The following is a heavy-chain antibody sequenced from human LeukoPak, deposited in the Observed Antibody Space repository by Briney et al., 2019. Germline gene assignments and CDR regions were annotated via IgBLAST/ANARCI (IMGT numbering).Heavy chain of an antibody. CDR1: GFTVSDNY. Sequence: PGGSLRLSCAVSGFTVSDNYMTWVRQAPGKGLEWVSIIYTSGTTYYSDSVMGRFTISRDNSKNTLYLQMNSLRAEDTAVYYCARSGRTSFYSYIDVWGKGTTVTVSS. D-gene: IGHD1-7*01. V-gene: IGHV3-66*02. CDR2: IYTSGTT. J-gene: IGHJ6*03. CDR3: ARSGRTSFYSYIDV.